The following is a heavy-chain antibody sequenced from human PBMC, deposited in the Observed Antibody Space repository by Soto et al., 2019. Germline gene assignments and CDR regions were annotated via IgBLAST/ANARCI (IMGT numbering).Heavy chain of an antibody. CDR1: FGSFSGYY. V-gene: IGHV4-34*01. D-gene: IGHD3-16*01. CDR2: IKHSGST. Sequence: SVPLALTCSVYFGSFSGYYWSCVRQPPLRGLEWIGEIKHSGSTNYNPSLKSRVTISVDTSKKQFSLKLSSVTAADTAVYYCARGRGAENTFYYYFGMDVWGLGTTVTVSS. CDR3: ARGRGAENTFYYYFGMDV. J-gene: IGHJ6*02.